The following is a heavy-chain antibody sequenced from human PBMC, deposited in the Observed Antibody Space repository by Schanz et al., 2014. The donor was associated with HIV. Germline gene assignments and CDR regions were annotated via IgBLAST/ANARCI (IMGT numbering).Heavy chain of an antibody. V-gene: IGHV1-2*02. CDR3: ARLGPIVVVPGPLAWYFDL. Sequence: QVQLVQSGPEVRKPGASVKVSCKASGYSFSAYYMHWVRQAPGQGPEWMGWINRSSGGSKFAQKFQRRVSTNTDTSINTAYMEMTRLTSHDTAVYYCARLGPIVVVPGPLAWYFDLWGRGTLVTVSS. CDR1: GYSFSAYY. J-gene: IGHJ2*01. D-gene: IGHD2-2*01. CDR2: INRSSGGS.